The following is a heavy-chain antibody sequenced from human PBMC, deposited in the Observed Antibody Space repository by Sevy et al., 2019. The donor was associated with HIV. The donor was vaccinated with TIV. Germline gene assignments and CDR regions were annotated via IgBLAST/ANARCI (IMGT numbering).Heavy chain of an antibody. CDR3: AKDSASRPDYYDSSGPYYFDY. J-gene: IGHJ4*02. V-gene: IGHV3-23*01. CDR1: GFTFSSYA. Sequence: GGSLRLSCAASGFTFSSYAMSWVRQAPGKGLEWVSAISGSGGSTYYADSVKGRFTISRDNSKNTLYLQMNSLRAEDTAVDYCAKDSASRPDYYDSSGPYYFDYWGQGTLVTVSS. D-gene: IGHD3-22*01. CDR2: ISGSGGST.